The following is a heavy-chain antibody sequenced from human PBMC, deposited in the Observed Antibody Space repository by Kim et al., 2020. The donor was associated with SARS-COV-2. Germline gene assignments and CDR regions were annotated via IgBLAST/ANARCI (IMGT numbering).Heavy chain of an antibody. CDR2: IKSKSDGGTT. J-gene: IGHJ4*02. CDR1: GFTFSHAW. Sequence: GGSLRLSCAVSGFTFSHAWMSWVRQAPGKGLEWVGHIKSKSDGGTTDYAAPVKGRFTISRDESKGTVYLQMNSLKIDDTAVYFCTTDPFWSVVDYWGQGTLVAVSA. D-gene: IGHD3-3*01. CDR3: TTDPFWSVVDY. V-gene: IGHV3-15*01.